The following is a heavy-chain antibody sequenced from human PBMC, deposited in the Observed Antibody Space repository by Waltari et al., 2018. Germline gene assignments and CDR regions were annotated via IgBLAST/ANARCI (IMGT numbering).Heavy chain of an antibody. CDR1: GGSISSYY. V-gene: IGHV4-4*07. D-gene: IGHD3-10*01. CDR2: IYTSGST. J-gene: IGHJ4*02. CDR3: ARGGLLWFGESVYGSAYYFDY. Sequence: QVQLQESGPGLVKPSETLSLTCTVSGGSISSYYWSWIRQPAGKGLEWIGRIYTSGSTNYNPSLKSRVTMSVDTSKNQFSLKLSSVTAADMAVYYCARGGLLWFGESVYGSAYYFDYWGQGTLVTVSS.